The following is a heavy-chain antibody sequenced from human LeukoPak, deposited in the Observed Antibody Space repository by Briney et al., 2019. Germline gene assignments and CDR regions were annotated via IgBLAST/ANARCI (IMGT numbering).Heavy chain of an antibody. CDR3: ARGISSTSLDL. D-gene: IGHD2-2*01. CDR2: IYYSGST. V-gene: IGHV4-31*03. CDR1: GGSISSGGYY. J-gene: IGHJ2*01. Sequence: SSQTLSLTCTDSGGSISSGGYYWSWIRQHPGKGLEWIGYIYYSGSTYCNPSLKSRVTISVDTSKNQFSLKLSSVTAADTAVYYCARGISSTSLDLWGRGTLVTVSS.